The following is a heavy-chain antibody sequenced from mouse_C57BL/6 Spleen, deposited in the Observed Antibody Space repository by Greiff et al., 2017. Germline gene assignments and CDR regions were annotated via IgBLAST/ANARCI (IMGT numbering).Heavy chain of an antibody. CDR3: ARYEGYDYDFAY. V-gene: IGHV1-72*01. CDR2: IDPNSGGT. J-gene: IGHJ3*01. CDR1: GFTFTSYW. D-gene: IGHD2-4*01. Sequence: QVQLQQPGAELVKPGASVKLSCTASGFTFTSYWMHWVKPRPGRGLEWIGRIDPNSGGTKYNEKFKGKATLTVDKPSSTAYMRLSSLTSEDSAVYYCARYEGYDYDFAYWGQGTLVTVSA.